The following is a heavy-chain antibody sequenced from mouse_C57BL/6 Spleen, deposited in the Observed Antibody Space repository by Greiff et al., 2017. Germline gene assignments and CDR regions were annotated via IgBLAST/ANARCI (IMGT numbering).Heavy chain of an antibody. D-gene: IGHD2-4*01. V-gene: IGHV1-55*01. CDR3: ARGDDYDGSAWFAY. Sequence: VQLQQPGAELVKPGASVKMSCKASGYTFTSYWITWVKQRPGQGLEWIGDIYPGSGSTNYNEKFKSKATLTVDTSSSTAYMQLSSLTSEDSAVYYCARGDDYDGSAWFAYWGQGTLVTVSA. J-gene: IGHJ3*01. CDR1: GYTFTSYW. CDR2: IYPGSGST.